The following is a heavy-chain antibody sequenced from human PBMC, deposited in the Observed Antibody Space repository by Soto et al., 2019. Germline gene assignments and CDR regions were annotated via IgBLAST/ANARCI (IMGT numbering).Heavy chain of an antibody. CDR1: GGSVGSGEYY. CDR2: NYDSGIT. J-gene: IGHJ3*02. Sequence: QGQLQEPGPGLVKPSQTLSLACTVSGGSVGSGEYYYSWIRQPPGKGLQWIGYNYDSGITNYTPSRKGRVTMSLDRSNNQVSLKLSSVTAADTAVYFYARDVAHVDTENIWGQGTMVTVSS. V-gene: IGHV4-30-4*01. D-gene: IGHD2-15*01. CDR3: ARDVAHVDTENI.